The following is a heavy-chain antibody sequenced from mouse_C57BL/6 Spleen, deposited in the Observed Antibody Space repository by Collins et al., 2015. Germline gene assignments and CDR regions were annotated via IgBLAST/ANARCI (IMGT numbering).Heavy chain of an antibody. CDR2: IDPNSGGT. CDR1: GYTFTSYC. V-gene: IGHV1-72*01. J-gene: IGHJ3*01. Sequence: VKLSCKASGYTFTSYCMHWVKQRPRRGLEWIGRIDPNSGGTKYNEKFKTKATLTVDKPSSTAYMQLSSLTSEDSAVYYCARGTRFAYWGQGTLVTVSA. CDR3: ARGTRFAY.